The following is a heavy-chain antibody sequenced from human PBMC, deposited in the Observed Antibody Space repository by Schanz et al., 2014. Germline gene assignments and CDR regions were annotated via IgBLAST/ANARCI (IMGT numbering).Heavy chain of an antibody. CDR3: ARAPPLVRGIAGWFGP. Sequence: EVHLVESGGGLVQPGGSLRLSCAASGFNFITFAMSWVRQAPGKGPEWVSAIGGDASRTYYADSVKGRFTISRDNSKSPLYLQRNSWRADDTAVYYWARAPPLVRGIAGWFGPWGQGSLVTVSS. J-gene: IGHJ5*02. CDR2: IGGDASRT. D-gene: IGHD3-10*01. V-gene: IGHV3-23*04. CDR1: GFNFITFA.